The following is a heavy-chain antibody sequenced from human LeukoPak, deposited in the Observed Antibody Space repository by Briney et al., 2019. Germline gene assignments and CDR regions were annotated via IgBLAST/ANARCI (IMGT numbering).Heavy chain of an antibody. Sequence: SETLSLTCTVSGNPISSGDNYWSWIRQPAGKGLEWIGRIYTSGSTNYNPSLKSRVTISVDKSKNQFSLKLSSVTAGDTAVYYCARVPRADYYYYYYMDVWGKGTTVTVSS. D-gene: IGHD6-25*01. CDR2: IYTSGST. J-gene: IGHJ6*03. CDR3: ARVPRADYYYYYYMDV. CDR1: GNPISSGDNY. V-gene: IGHV4-61*02.